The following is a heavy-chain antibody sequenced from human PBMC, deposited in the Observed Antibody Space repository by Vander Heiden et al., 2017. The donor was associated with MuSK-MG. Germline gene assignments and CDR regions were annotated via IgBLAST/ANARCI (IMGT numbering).Heavy chain of an antibody. V-gene: IGHV3-7*01. CDR2: IKLDGSER. Sequence: EVQLVESGGGLVQPGGSLRLSCAASGFTFSHYWMNWVRQAPGKGLEWVANIKLDGSERNYVDSVKGRFTISRDNAKNSLSLQMNSLRAEDTAVYYCVRDNYYDSSAKEAYDIWGQGTKVTVSS. D-gene: IGHD3-22*01. CDR3: VRDNYYDSSAKEAYDI. J-gene: IGHJ3*02. CDR1: GFTFSHYW.